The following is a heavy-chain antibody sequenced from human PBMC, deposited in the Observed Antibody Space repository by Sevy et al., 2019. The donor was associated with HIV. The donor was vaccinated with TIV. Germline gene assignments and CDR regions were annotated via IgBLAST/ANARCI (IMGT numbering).Heavy chain of an antibody. D-gene: IGHD1-1*01. V-gene: IGHV4-39*01. CDR1: GASISSSGHY. CDR2: INYNGIT. Sequence: SETLSLTCTVSGASISSSGHYWGWIRQPPGKGLEWIASINYNGITFYNPSLKSRVTISADTSKNQFSLDLNSVTAADTAIYFCAGPILTYNKGWNYYDYWGQGTVVTVSS. J-gene: IGHJ4*02. CDR3: AGPILTYNKGWNYYDY.